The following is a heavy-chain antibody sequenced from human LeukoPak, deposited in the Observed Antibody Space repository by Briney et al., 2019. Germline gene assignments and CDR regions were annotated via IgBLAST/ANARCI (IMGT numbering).Heavy chain of an antibody. Sequence: SETLSLTCTVSGGSISSRYWSWIRQPPGKGLEWIGYIYYSGSSNYNPSLKSRVTISVDTSKNQFSLKLSSVTAADTAVYYCARVYYYDSSGLHFDYWGQGTLVTVSS. CDR3: ARVYYYDSSGLHFDY. CDR2: IYYSGSS. J-gene: IGHJ4*02. CDR1: GGSISSRY. V-gene: IGHV4-59*11. D-gene: IGHD3-22*01.